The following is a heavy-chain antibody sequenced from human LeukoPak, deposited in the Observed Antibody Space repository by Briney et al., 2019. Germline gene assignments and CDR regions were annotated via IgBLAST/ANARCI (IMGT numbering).Heavy chain of an antibody. CDR2: IYSGGST. CDR1: EFTVSSNY. Sequence: PGGSLRLSCAASEFTVSSNYMSWVRQALGKGLEWVSVIYSGGSTYYADSVKGRFTISRHNSKNTLYLQMNSLRGEDTAVYYCATIGGDYVSFDNWGQGTLVTVTS. J-gene: IGHJ4*02. V-gene: IGHV3-53*04. CDR3: ATIGGDYVSFDN. D-gene: IGHD4-17*01.